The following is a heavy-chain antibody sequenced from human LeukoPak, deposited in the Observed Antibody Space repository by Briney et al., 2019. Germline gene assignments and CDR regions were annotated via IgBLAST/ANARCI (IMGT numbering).Heavy chain of an antibody. J-gene: IGHJ4*02. CDR2: IYYSGST. CDR3: ARDSPLILTGSGIDY. Sequence: SETLSLTCTVSGGSISSYYWSWIRQPPGKGLEWIGYIYYSGSTNYNPSLKSRVTISVDTSKNQFSLKLSSVTAADTAVYYCARDSPLILTGSGIDYWGQGTLVTVSS. D-gene: IGHD3-9*01. V-gene: IGHV4-59*01. CDR1: GGSISSYY.